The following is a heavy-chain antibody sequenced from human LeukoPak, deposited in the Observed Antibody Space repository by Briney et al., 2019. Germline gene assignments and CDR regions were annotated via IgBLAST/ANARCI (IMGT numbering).Heavy chain of an antibody. D-gene: IGHD5-12*01. CDR2: IYYSGGT. J-gene: IGHJ3*02. Sequence: SETLSLTCTVSGGSISSGNYYWSWIRQHPGKVLEWIGYIYYSGGTYYNPSLKSRVTISVDTSKNQFSLKLSSVTAAHSAVYYCARDVPAGGYEQGAFDIWGQGTLVTVSS. CDR3: ARDVPAGGYEQGAFDI. CDR1: GGSISSGNYY. V-gene: IGHV4-31*03.